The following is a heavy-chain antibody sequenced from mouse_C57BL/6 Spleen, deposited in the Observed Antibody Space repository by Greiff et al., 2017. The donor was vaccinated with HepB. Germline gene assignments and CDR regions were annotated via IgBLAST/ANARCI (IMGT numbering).Heavy chain of an antibody. CDR1: GYAFSSSW. Sequence: QVQLQQSGPELVKPGASVKISCKASGYAFSSSWMNWVKQRPGKGLEWIGRIYPGDGDTNYNGKFKGKATLTADKSSSTAYMQLSSLTAEDSAVYCCARQGTGYAMDDWGQGTSVTVSS. CDR2: IYPGDGDT. J-gene: IGHJ4*01. CDR3: ARQGTGYAMDD. V-gene: IGHV1-82*01. D-gene: IGHD4-1*01.